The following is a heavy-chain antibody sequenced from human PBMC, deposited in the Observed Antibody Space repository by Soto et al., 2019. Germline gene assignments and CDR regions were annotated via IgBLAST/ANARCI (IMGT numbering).Heavy chain of an antibody. CDR1: GFTVSSNY. V-gene: IGHV3-53*04. CDR2: IYSGGST. D-gene: IGHD2-2*02. Sequence: GGSLRLSCAASGFTVSSNYMSWVRQAPGKGLEWVSVIYSGGSTYYADSVKGRFTISRHNSKNTLSLQMNSLRAEDTAVYYCARGIVVVPAAIRSMVSLYYYYYMDVWGKGTTVTVSS. CDR3: ARGIVVVPAAIRSMVSLYYYYYMDV. J-gene: IGHJ6*03.